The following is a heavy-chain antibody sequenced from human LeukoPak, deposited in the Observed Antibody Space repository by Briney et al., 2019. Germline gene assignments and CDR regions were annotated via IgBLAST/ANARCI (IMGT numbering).Heavy chain of an antibody. J-gene: IGHJ6*03. CDR2: IYYSGST. CDR1: GGSISSGSYY. V-gene: IGHV4-61*01. CDR3: ARSVEGYCSGGSCYSYYYYMDV. Sequence: SETLSLTCTVSGGSISSGSYYWSWIRQPPGKGLEWIGYIYYSGSTNYNPSLKSRVTISVDTSKNQFSLKLSSVTAADTAVYYCARSVEGYCSGGSCYSYYYYMDVWGKGTTVTVSS. D-gene: IGHD2-15*01.